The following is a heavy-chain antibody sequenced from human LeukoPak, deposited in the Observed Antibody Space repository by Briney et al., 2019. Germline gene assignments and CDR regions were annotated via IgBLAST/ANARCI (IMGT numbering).Heavy chain of an antibody. CDR2: ISYDGSNK. Sequence: AGRSLRLSCAASGFTFSSYAMHWVRQAPGKGLEWVAVISYDGSNKYYADSVKGRFTISRDSSKNTLYLQMNSLRAEDTAVYYCARDPLDFWSGYCDYWGQGTLVTVSS. CDR3: ARDPLDFWSGYCDY. J-gene: IGHJ4*02. CDR1: GFTFSSYA. D-gene: IGHD3-3*01. V-gene: IGHV3-30*04.